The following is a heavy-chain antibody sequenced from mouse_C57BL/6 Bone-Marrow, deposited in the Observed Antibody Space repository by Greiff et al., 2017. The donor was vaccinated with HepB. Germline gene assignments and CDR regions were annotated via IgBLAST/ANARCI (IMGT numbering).Heavy chain of an antibody. CDR3: AREGYDSDY. V-gene: IGHV5-4*01. J-gene: IGHJ2*01. D-gene: IGHD2-4*01. CDR1: GFTFSSYA. CDR2: ISDGGSYT. Sequence: DVKLQESGGGLVKPGGSLKLSCAASGFTFSSYAMSWVRQTPEKRLEWVATISDGGSYTYYPDNVKGRFTISRDNAKNNLYLQMSHLKSEDTAMYYCAREGYDSDYWGQGTTLTVSS.